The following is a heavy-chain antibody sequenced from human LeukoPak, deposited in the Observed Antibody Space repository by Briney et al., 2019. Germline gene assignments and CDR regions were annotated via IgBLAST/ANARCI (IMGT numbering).Heavy chain of an antibody. J-gene: IGHJ4*02. V-gene: IGHV1-3*01. D-gene: IGHD4-23*01. CDR1: GYTFTSYA. Sequence: ASVKVSCKASGYTFTSYAMHWVRQAPGQRLEWMGWINAGNGNTKYSQKFQGRVTITRDTSASTAYMELSSLRSEDTAVYYCASISNDNSPKRNLYGFDYWGQGTLVTVSS. CDR2: INAGNGNT. CDR3: ASISNDNSPKRNLYGFDY.